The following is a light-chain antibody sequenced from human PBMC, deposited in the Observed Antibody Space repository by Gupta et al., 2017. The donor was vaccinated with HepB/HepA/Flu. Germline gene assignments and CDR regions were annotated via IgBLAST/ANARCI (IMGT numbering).Light chain of an antibody. CDR3: QQFDLTPWT. V-gene: IGKV4-1*01. J-gene: IGKJ1*01. CDR2: WAS. Sequence: DIVMTQSPDSLAVSLGERATINCKSSQSVLYSSDNKNHLAWYQQKPGQSPKLLIYWASTRESGIPDRFRGSGSETDFTLTISSLQAEDVAVYYCQQFDLTPWTFGQGTKLEIK. CDR1: QSVLYSSDNKNH.